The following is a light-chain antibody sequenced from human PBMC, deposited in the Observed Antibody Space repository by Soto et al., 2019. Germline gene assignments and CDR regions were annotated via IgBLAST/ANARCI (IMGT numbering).Light chain of an antibody. Sequence: EIVLTQSPGTLSLSPGERATLSCRASQSVSSSYLAWYQQTPGQAPRLLIYGASSRATGIPDRFSGSGPGTAFTLTISRLQPDDFAVYYCQQYGSSPPITFGQGTRLELK. CDR3: QQYGSSPPIT. J-gene: IGKJ5*01. CDR2: GAS. V-gene: IGKV3-20*01. CDR1: QSVSSSY.